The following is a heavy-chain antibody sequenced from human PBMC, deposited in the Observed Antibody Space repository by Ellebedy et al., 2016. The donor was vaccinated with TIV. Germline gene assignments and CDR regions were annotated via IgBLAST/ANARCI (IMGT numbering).Heavy chain of an antibody. CDR3: ARGPPVVTHNWFDP. D-gene: IGHD3-22*01. CDR1: GYTFTSYY. J-gene: IGHJ5*02. V-gene: IGHV1-46*01. CDR2: INPSGGST. Sequence: ASVKVSCXASGYTFTSYYMHWVRQAPGQGLEWMGIINPSGGSTSYAQKFQGRVTMTRDTSISTAYMELSRLRSDDTAVYYCARGPPVVTHNWFDPWGQGTLVTVSS.